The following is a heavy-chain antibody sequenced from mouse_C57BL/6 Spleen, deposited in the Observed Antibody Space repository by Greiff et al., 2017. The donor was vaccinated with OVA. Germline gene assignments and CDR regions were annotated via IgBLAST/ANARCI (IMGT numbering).Heavy chain of an antibody. CDR3: ARGLHDY. Sequence: EVMLVESGGGLVQPGGSLSLSCAASGFTFTAYYMSWVRQPPGKALEWLGFIRNKANGYTTEYSASVKGRFTISRDNSQSILYLQMNSLIAEDSATYYCARGLHDYWGQGTTLTVSS. J-gene: IGHJ2*01. CDR1: GFTFTAYY. V-gene: IGHV7-3*01. D-gene: IGHD2-13*01. CDR2: IRNKANGYTT.